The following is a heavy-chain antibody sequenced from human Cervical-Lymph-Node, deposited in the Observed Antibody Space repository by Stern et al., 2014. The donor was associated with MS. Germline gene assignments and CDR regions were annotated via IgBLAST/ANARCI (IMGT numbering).Heavy chain of an antibody. J-gene: IGHJ4*02. D-gene: IGHD1-26*01. CDR1: GYTFTSYY. V-gene: IGHV1-46*01. CDR3: ARDLSSILVGAPSDY. Sequence: QVQLVQSGAEVKKPGASVKVSCKASGYTFTSYYMHCVRQAPGQGLEWMGIINPSGGSTSYAQKFQGRVTMTRDTSTSTVYMELSSLRSEDTAVYYCARDLSSILVGAPSDYWGQGTLVTVSS. CDR2: INPSGGST.